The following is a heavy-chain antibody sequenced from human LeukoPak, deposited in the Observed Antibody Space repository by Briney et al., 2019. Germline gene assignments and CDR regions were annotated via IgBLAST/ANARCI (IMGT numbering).Heavy chain of an antibody. CDR3: AKGLKTAVGPYMGYHYYMDV. V-gene: IGHV3-23*01. D-gene: IGHD5-18*01. CDR2: VNDRGTGT. CDR1: GFTFSKYA. Sequence: PGGSLRLSCAASGFTFSKYAMSWVRQAPGKGLEWVSTVNDRGTGTYYADSVKDRFTISRDNSKSTLSLQMISLRAEDTALYYCAKGLKTAVGPYMGYHYYMDVWGKGTTVTVSS. J-gene: IGHJ6*03.